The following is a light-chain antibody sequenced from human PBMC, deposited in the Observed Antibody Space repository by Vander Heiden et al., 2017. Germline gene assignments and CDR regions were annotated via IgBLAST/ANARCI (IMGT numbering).Light chain of an antibody. CDR2: GAS. V-gene: IGKV3-20*01. J-gene: IGKJ1*01. CDR1: QSVSSSY. Sequence: EIVLTQYPGTLSSSPGERATLSCSARQSVSSSYLAWYQQKPGQATRLLIYGASSRATGTPDRFSGSGSGTDFTLTISRLEPEDFAVYYCQQYGSSPRTFGQGTKVEIK. CDR3: QQYGSSPRT.